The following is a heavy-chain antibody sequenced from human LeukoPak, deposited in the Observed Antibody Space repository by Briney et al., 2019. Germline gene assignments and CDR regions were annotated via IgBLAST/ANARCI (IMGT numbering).Heavy chain of an antibody. Sequence: ASMKVSCKASGYSFTSNYIHWVRQAPGQGLEWMGMIYPRDGSTSYAQKFQGRVTVTRDTSTSTVHMELSGLRSEDTAVYYCARSFYYYDSSGYCFDYWGQGTLVTVSS. J-gene: IGHJ4*02. CDR3: ARSFYYYDSSGYCFDY. D-gene: IGHD3-22*01. V-gene: IGHV1-46*01. CDR1: GYSFTSNY. CDR2: IYPRDGST.